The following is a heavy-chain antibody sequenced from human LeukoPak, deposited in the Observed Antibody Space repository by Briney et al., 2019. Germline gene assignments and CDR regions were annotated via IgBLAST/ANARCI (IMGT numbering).Heavy chain of an antibody. CDR2: IRQDGSEK. V-gene: IGHV3-7*01. D-gene: IGHD3-3*01. CDR3: ARDSSHDYDFWSGYYTNYMDV. J-gene: IGHJ6*03. CDR1: GFTFSNYW. Sequence: GGSLRLSCAASGFTFSNYWMSWVRQAPGKGLQWVANIRQDGSEKYYVDSVKGRFTISRDNAKNSLYLQMNSLRAEDTAVYYCARDSSHDYDFWSGYYTNYMDVWGKGTTVTVSS.